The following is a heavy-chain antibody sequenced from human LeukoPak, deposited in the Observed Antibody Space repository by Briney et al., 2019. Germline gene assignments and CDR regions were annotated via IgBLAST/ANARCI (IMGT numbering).Heavy chain of an antibody. CDR2: IYYSGST. V-gene: IGHV4-61*01. J-gene: IGHJ1*01. D-gene: IGHD2-15*01. CDR3: AQQVGYCSSGSCYFTY. Sequence: PSETLSLTCTVSGGSVSSGSYYWSWIRQPPGKGLEWIGYIYYSGSTNYNPSLKSRVTISVDTSKNQFSLKLSSVTAADTAVYYCAQQVGYCSSGSCYFTYWGQGTLVTVSS. CDR1: GGSVSSGSYY.